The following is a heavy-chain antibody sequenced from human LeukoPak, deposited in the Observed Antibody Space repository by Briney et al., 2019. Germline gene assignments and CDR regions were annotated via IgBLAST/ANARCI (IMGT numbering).Heavy chain of an antibody. Sequence: PGRSLRLSCAASGFTFRTYGMHWVRQAPGKGLEWVAIIRYDGSTKYYAESVKGRFTISRDNSKNMLYLQMNSLRAEDTAVYYCARVSDYSNYFDFWGQGALVTVSS. CDR2: IRYDGSTK. CDR1: GFTFRTYG. J-gene: IGHJ4*02. V-gene: IGHV3-33*01. D-gene: IGHD4-11*01. CDR3: ARVSDYSNYFDF.